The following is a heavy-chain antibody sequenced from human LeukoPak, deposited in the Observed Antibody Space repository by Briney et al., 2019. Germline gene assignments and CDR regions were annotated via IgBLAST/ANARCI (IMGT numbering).Heavy chain of an antibody. V-gene: IGHV3-21*01. CDR3: AKDRLMTTVDY. CDR1: GFTFSSYS. CDR2: ISSSSSYI. D-gene: IGHD4-11*01. Sequence: GGSLRLSCAASGFTFSSYSMNWVRQAPGKGLEWVSSISSSSSYIYYADSVKGRFTISRDNSKNTLYLQMNSLRAEDTAVYYCAKDRLMTTVDYWGQGTLVTVSS. J-gene: IGHJ4*02.